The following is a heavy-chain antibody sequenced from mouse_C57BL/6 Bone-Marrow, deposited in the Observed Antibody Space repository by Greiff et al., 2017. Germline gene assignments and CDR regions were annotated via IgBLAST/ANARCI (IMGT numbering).Heavy chain of an antibody. D-gene: IGHD2-4*01. V-gene: IGHV1-50*01. CDR3: ARECVYYDSYDD. CDR2: IDPSDSYT. CDR1: GYTFTSYW. J-gene: IGHJ2*01. Sequence: QVQLQQPGAELVKPGASVKLSCKASGYTFTSYWMQWVKQRPGQGLEWIGEIDPSDSYTNYNEKFKGKATLTVDTSSSTAYMQLNSLTSEASAVYCCARECVYYDSYDDWGQGTTLTVSS.